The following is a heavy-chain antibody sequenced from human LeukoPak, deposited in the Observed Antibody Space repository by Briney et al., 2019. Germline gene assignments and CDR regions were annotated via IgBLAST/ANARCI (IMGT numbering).Heavy chain of an antibody. CDR3: ARDGMLGIYYFDY. CDR2: ISSSGSTI. D-gene: IGHD3-10*02. Sequence: LSLTCAVSGVSISSGGFSWSWIRQAPGKGLEWVSYISSSGSTIYYADSVKGRFTISRDNAKNSLYLQMNSLRAEDTAVYYCARDGMLGIYYFDYWGQGTLVTVSS. V-gene: IGHV3-11*04. J-gene: IGHJ4*02. CDR1: GVSISSGGFS.